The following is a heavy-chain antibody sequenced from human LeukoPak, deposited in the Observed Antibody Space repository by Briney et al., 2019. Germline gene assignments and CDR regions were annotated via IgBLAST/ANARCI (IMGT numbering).Heavy chain of an antibody. CDR3: ARDGDPSWYKLLRATNWFDP. V-gene: IGHV1-18*01. CDR2: ISTYNGNT. Sequence: ASVKVSCKASGYTFSSYAISWVRQAPGQGLEWMGWISTYNGNTNYTQKLQGRVTMTTDTSTSTVYMELSSLRSEDTAVYYCARDGDPSWYKLLRATNWFDPWGQGTLVTVSS. D-gene: IGHD6-13*01. CDR1: GYTFSSYA. J-gene: IGHJ5*02.